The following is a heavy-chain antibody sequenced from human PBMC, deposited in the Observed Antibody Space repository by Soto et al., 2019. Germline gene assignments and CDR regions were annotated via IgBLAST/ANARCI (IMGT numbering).Heavy chain of an antibody. CDR2: IYYSGST. CDR3: ARRAYYYDSSGYSHFDY. CDR1: GGSISSYY. V-gene: IGHV4-59*01. D-gene: IGHD3-22*01. Sequence: QVQLQESGPGLVKPSETLSLTCTVSGGSISSYYWSWIRQPPGKGLEWIGYIYYSGSTNYNPSLKSRVTTSVDTSKNQFSLKLSAVAAADTAVYYCARRAYYYDSSGYSHFDYGGQGTLVTVSS. J-gene: IGHJ4*02.